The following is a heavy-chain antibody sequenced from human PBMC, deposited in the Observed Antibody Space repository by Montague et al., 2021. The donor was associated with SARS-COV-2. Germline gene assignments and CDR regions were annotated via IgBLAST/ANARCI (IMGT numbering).Heavy chain of an antibody. CDR3: ARADYGGNRYWYFDL. Sequence: CAISGDSVSSNTAAWNWIRQSPSRGLEWLGRTYYRSKWYYDYAVSVKSRMTISPDTSKNQFSLQLSSVTPEDRAVYYCARADYGGNRYWYFDLWGRGTLVTVSS. D-gene: IGHD4-23*01. CDR2: TYYRSKWYY. J-gene: IGHJ2*01. CDR1: GDSVSSNTAA. V-gene: IGHV6-1*01.